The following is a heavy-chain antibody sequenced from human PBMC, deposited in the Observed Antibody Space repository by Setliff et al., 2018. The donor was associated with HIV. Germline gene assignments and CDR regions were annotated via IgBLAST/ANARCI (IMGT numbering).Heavy chain of an antibody. CDR3: ARHYQHSWVGVDYYSMDV. CDR2: IYYSGST. D-gene: IGHD1-26*01. CDR1: GGSISSSVYY. J-gene: IGHJ6*03. V-gene: IGHV4-39*01. Sequence: PSETLSLTCTVSGGSISSSVYYWGWIRQPPGKGLEWIGNIYYSGSTYYNPSLKSRITISVDTSKNQFSLKLSSVTAADTAVYYCARHYQHSWVGVDYYSMDVWGKGTTVTVSS.